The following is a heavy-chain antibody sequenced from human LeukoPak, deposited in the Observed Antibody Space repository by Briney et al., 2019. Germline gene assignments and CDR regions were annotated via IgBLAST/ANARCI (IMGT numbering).Heavy chain of an antibody. V-gene: IGHV3-7*01. D-gene: IGHD6-6*01. Sequence: GGSLRLSCTASGFTFSDYWMTWVRQVPGKGPEWVAYIKQDGSQRYYVDSVRGRLTISRDNAKNSLFLQMNGLRAEDTAVYYCARRGGSSSRRSPIDYWGQGTLVTVSS. CDR1: GFTFSDYW. J-gene: IGHJ4*02. CDR2: IKQDGSQR. CDR3: ARRGGSSSRRSPIDY.